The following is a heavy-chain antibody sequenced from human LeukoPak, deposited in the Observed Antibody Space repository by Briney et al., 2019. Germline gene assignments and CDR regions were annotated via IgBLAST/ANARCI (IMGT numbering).Heavy chain of an antibody. J-gene: IGHJ4*02. CDR1: GFTFSSYA. D-gene: IGHD2-2*01. V-gene: IGHV3-23*01. Sequence: GGSLRLSCAASGFTFSSYAMSWVRQAPGKGLEWVSAISGSGGSTYYAASVKGRFTISRDNSKNTLYLQMNSRRAEDTAVYYCAKDPYCSGTSCYDGGFDYGGQGPLATAS. CDR2: ISGSGGST. CDR3: AKDPYCSGTSCYDGGFDY.